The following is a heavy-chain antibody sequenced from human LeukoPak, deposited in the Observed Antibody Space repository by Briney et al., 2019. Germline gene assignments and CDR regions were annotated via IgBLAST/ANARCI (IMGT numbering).Heavy chain of an antibody. CDR2: VSSSGIIK. CDR3: AKASSGYYSAILG. J-gene: IGHJ4*02. V-gene: IGHV3-11*01. D-gene: IGHD3-22*01. Sequence: GGSLRLSCAASGFTFSDYYMSWIRQAPGKGLEWVSYVSSSGIIKYYADSVKGRFTISRDNGKNSLYLQMNSLRAEDTALYYCAKASSGYYSAILGWGQGTLVTVSS. CDR1: GFTFSDYY.